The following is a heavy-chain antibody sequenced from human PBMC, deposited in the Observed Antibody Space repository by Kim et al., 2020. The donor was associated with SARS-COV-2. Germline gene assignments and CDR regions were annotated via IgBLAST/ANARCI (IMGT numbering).Heavy chain of an antibody. CDR2: ISYDGSNK. J-gene: IGHJ3*02. CDR3: ARDRGSFDI. CDR1: GFTFSSYA. D-gene: IGHD2-15*01. Sequence: GGSLRLSCAASGFTFSSYAMHWVRQAPGKGLEWVAVISYDGSNKYYADSVKGRFTISRDNSKNTLYLQMNSLRAEDTAVYYCARDRGSFDIWGQGTMVTVSS. V-gene: IGHV3-30-3*01.